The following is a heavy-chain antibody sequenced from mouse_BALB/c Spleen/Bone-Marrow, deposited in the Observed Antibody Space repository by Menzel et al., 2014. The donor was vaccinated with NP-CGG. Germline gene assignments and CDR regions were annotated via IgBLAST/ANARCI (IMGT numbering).Heavy chain of an antibody. CDR3: ARSGKVRNAMDY. CDR1: GYTLTDYA. J-gene: IGHJ4*01. D-gene: IGHD2-14*01. CDR2: ISGYYGDA. V-gene: IGHV1S137*01. Sequence: QVQLQQPGAELVRPGVSVKISCEGSGYTLTDYAIHWVRQSHAKSLEWIGLISGYYGDAIYNQKFKGKATMTVDKSSSTAYMDLARLTSEDSAIYYCARSGKVRNAMDYWGQGTSVTVSS.